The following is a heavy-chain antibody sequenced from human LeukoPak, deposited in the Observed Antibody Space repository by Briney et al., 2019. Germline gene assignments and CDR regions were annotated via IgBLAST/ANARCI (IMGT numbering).Heavy chain of an antibody. CDR2: ISFDGSDK. D-gene: IGHD3-22*01. J-gene: IGHJ4*02. CDR1: GFTFTSFG. CDR3: AREYHDSSGYLDY. Sequence: GGSLRLSCAASGFTFTSFGIHWVRQAPGKGLDWVAVISFDGSDKYYADSVKGRFTISRDNSRNTLYLQMNSLRAEDTAVYYCAREYHDSSGYLDYWGQGTLVTVSS. V-gene: IGHV3-30*03.